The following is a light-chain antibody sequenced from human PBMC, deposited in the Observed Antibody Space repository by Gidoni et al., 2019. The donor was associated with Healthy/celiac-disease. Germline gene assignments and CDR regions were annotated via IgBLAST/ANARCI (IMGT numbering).Light chain of an antibody. Sequence: EIVLTQSPATLSLSPGERATLSCRASQSVSSYLAWYQQKPGQAPRLLIYDASNRATCIPARFSGSGSGTDFTLTISSLEPEDFAVYYCQQRSNWPPPTFGGGTKVEIK. V-gene: IGKV3-11*01. J-gene: IGKJ4*01. CDR3: QQRSNWPPPT. CDR1: QSVSSY. CDR2: DAS.